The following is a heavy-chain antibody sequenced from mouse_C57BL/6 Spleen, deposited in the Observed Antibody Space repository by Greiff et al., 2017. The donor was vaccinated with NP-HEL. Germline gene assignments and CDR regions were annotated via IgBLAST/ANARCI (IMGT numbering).Heavy chain of an antibody. D-gene: IGHD3-2*02. CDR2: IDPANGNT. Sequence: VQLKQSVAELVRPGASVKLSCTASGFNIKNTYMHWVKQRPEQGLEWIGRIDPANGNTKYAPKFQGKATITADTSSNTAYLQLSSLTPEDTAFYYWARLTAQATGFDYWGQGTTLTVSS. V-gene: IGHV14-3*01. CDR3: ARLTAQATGFDY. CDR1: GFNIKNTY. J-gene: IGHJ2*01.